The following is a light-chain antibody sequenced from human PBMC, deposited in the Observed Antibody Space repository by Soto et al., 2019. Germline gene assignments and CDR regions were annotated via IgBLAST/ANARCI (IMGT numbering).Light chain of an antibody. CDR3: TSYTSYRTLDV. J-gene: IGLJ1*01. CDR2: EVS. Sequence: QSALTQPASVSGSPGQSFTISCTGTSSDVGGYNYVSWYQQHPDKAPKLMIYEVSNRPSGVSNRFSGSQSGHTASLTISGLQSEDDADYFCTSYTSYRTLDVFGTGTKLTVL. CDR1: SSDVGGYNY. V-gene: IGLV2-14*01.